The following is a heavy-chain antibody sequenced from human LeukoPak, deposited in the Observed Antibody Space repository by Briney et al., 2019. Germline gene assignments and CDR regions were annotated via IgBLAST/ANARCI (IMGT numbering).Heavy chain of an antibody. CDR2: FDPEDGET. J-gene: IGHJ4*02. CDR3: ATAAFDVWGSYRSVYYFDY. V-gene: IGHV1-24*01. D-gene: IGHD3-16*02. Sequence: ASVKVSCKVSGYTLTELSMHWVRQAPGKGLEWMGGFDPEDGETIYAQKFQGRVTMTEDTSTDTAYMELSSLRSEDTAVYYCATAAFDVWGSYRSVYYFDYWGQGTLVTVSS. CDR1: GYTLTELS.